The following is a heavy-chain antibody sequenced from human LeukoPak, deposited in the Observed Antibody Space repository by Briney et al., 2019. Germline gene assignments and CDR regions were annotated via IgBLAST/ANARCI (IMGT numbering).Heavy chain of an antibody. Sequence: PSETLSLTCAVYGGSFSGYYWSWIRQPPGKGLEWIGEINHSGSTNYNPSLKSRVTISVDTSKNQFSLKLSSVTAADTAVYYCARVVRYSYGYFDYWGQGTLVTVSS. CDR3: ARVVRYSYGYFDY. D-gene: IGHD5-18*01. CDR1: GGSFSGYY. J-gene: IGHJ4*02. V-gene: IGHV4-34*01. CDR2: INHSGST.